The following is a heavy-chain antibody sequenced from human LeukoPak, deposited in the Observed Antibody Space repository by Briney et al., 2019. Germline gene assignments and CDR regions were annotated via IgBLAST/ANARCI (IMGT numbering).Heavy chain of an antibody. D-gene: IGHD3-22*01. J-gene: IGHJ1*01. CDR3: ASGSGYEYFQH. CDR1: GGSISSGSYY. Sequence: PSETLSLTCTVSGGSISSGSYYWSWIRQPAGTGLEWIGSIYYSGSTYYNPSLKSRVTISVDTSKNQFSLKLSSVTAADTAVYYCASGSGYEYFQHWGQGTLVTVSS. CDR2: IYYSGST. V-gene: IGHV4-39*01.